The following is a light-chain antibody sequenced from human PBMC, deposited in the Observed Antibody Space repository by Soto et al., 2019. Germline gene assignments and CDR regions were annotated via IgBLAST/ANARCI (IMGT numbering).Light chain of an antibody. CDR2: AAS. CDR3: KQSYNTPKK. CDR1: QIIDNS. Sequence: DIQMTQSPSSLSASLRDRVTITCRPSQIIDNSLNWYQQKPGKAPKLLIYAASSLQSGVPSRFSGSGSGTDFTLTISSLQPEDFATYYWKQSYNTPKKVGQGNQEEVK. V-gene: IGKV1-39*01. J-gene: IGKJ1*01.